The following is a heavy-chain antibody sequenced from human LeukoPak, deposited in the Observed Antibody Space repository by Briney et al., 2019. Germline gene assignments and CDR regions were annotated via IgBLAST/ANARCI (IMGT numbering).Heavy chain of an antibody. V-gene: IGHV3-21*01. J-gene: IGHJ4*02. CDR1: GFTFSDYG. Sequence: PGGSLRLSCSASGFTFSDYGMNWVRQAPGKGLEWVSSISGLSTHIYYGDSVKGRFSISRDNAKNSVYLQMNSLGVEDTAIYYCGRAFPPLRTSSVGDLWGQGILVTVSS. CDR2: ISGLSTHI. CDR3: GRAFPPLRTSSVGDL. D-gene: IGHD3-16*01.